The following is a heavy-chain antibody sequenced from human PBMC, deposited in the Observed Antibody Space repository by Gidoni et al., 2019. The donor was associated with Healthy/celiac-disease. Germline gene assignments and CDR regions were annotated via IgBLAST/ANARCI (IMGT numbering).Heavy chain of an antibody. CDR3: AKFHYQLLNVHYYYGMDV. D-gene: IGHD2-2*01. J-gene: IGHJ6*02. Sequence: QVQLVESGGGVVQPGRSLRLSCAASGFTFSSYGMHWVRQAPGKGLEWVAVISYDGSNKYYADSVKGRFTISRDNSKNTLYLQMNSLRAEDTAVYYCAKFHYQLLNVHYYYGMDVWGQGTTVTVSS. CDR2: ISYDGSNK. V-gene: IGHV3-30*18. CDR1: GFTFSSYG.